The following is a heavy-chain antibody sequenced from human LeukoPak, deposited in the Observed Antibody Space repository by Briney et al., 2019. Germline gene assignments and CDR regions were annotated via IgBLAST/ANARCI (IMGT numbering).Heavy chain of an antibody. V-gene: IGHV4-61*02. J-gene: IGHJ5*02. CDR3: AREPFP. Sequence: SQTLSLTCSVSGGSIRSGAYYWSWIRQPAGKGLEWIGRIYTSGSTNYNPSLKSRVTISVDTSKNQFSLKLSSVTAADTAVYYCAREPFPWGQGTLVTVSS. CDR2: IYTSGST. CDR1: GGSIRSGAYY.